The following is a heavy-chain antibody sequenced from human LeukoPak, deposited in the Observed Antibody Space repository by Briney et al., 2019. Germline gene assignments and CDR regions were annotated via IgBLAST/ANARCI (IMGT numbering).Heavy chain of an antibody. J-gene: IGHJ4*02. CDR2: ISSSSSYI. V-gene: IGHV3-21*01. D-gene: IGHD3-22*01. Sequence: GGSLRLSCAASGFTFSSYSMNWVRQAPGRGLEWVSSISSSSSYIYYADSVKGRFTISRDNAKNSLYLQMNSLRAEDTAVYYCARDFDDDSSGSFSDYWGQGTLVTVSS. CDR3: ARDFDDDSSGSFSDY. CDR1: GFTFSSYS.